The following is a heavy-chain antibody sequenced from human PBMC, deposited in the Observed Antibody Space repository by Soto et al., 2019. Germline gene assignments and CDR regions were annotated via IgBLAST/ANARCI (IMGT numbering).Heavy chain of an antibody. D-gene: IGHD2-2*01. J-gene: IGHJ6*02. CDR3: AKGRKGPAAMRYYYYGMDV. Sequence: GGSLRLSCAASGFTFDDYTMHWVRQAPGKGLEWVSLISWDGGSTYYADSVKGRFTISRDNSKNSLYLQMNSLRTEDTALYYCAKGRKGPAAMRYYYYGMDVWGQGTTVTVSS. V-gene: IGHV3-43*01. CDR1: GFTFDDYT. CDR2: ISWDGGST.